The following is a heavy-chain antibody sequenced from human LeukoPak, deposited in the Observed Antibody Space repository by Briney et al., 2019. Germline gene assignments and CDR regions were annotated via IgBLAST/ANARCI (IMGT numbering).Heavy chain of an antibody. V-gene: IGHV4-34*01. CDR2: INHSGST. D-gene: IGHD3-16*02. CDR1: GGSFSGYY. Sequence: SETLSLTCAVYGGSFSGYYWGWIRQPPGKGLEWIGEINHSGSTNYNPSLKSRVTISVDTSKNQFSLKLSSVTAADTAVYYCARGGRYDYVWGSYPFDYWGQGTLVTVSS. J-gene: IGHJ4*02. CDR3: ARGGRYDYVWGSYPFDY.